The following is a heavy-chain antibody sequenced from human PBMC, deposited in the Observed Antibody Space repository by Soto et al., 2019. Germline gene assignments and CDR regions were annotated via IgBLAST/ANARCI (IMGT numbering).Heavy chain of an antibody. CDR2: ISGYNGNT. V-gene: IGHV1-18*01. J-gene: IGHJ4*02. D-gene: IGHD4-17*01. CDR3: ARVRGVKDYHYVDAFDY. CDR1: GYIFTNYG. Sequence: QVQLVQSGAEVKKPGASVKVSCKFSGYIFTNYGINWVRQAPGQGLEWMGWISGYNGNTNYAQKVQGRVTVTTDTSTNTAYMELTSLTSDDTAVYYCARVRGVKDYHYVDAFDYWGQGTLVTVSS.